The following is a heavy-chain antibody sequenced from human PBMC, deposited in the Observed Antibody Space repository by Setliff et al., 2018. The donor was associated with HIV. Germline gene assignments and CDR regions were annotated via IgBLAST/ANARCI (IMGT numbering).Heavy chain of an antibody. V-gene: IGHV4-39*01. J-gene: IGHJ4*02. CDR3: ARSQPDTIFGVVIFDY. D-gene: IGHD3-3*01. Sequence: KPSETLSLTCTVSGGSISSSGPGYYWGWVRQAPGGGLEWIGIVYYSGSTYYNPSLKSRVTISLDTSKNQLSLMLTSMTAADTAVYYCARSQPDTIFGVVIFDYWGQGKMVTVSS. CDR1: GGSISSSGPGYY. CDR2: VYYSGST.